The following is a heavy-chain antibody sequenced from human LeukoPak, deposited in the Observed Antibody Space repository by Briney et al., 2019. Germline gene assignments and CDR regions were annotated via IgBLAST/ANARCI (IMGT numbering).Heavy chain of an antibody. Sequence: GGSLRLSCAASGFTFDDYTMHWVRQAPGKGLEWVSLISWDGGSTYYADSVKGRFTISRDNSKNTLYLQMNSLRAEDTATYYCAKALNYWYFDLWGRGNLVTVSS. CDR2: ISWDGGST. J-gene: IGHJ2*01. CDR3: AKALNYWYFDL. CDR1: GFTFDDYT. V-gene: IGHV3-43*01.